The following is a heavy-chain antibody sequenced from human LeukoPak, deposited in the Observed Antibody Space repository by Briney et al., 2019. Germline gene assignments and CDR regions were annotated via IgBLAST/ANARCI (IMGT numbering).Heavy chain of an antibody. D-gene: IGHD3-9*01. V-gene: IGHV3-30-3*01. CDR3: ARDGAYYDILTGTYFDY. J-gene: IGHJ4*02. CDR1: GFTFSSYA. CDR2: ISYDGSNK. Sequence: GGSLRLSCAASGFTFSSYAMHWVRQAPGKGLEWVAVISYDGSNKYYAGSVKGRFTISRDNSKNTLYLQMNSLRAEDTAVYYCARDGAYYDILTGTYFDYWGQGTLVTVSS.